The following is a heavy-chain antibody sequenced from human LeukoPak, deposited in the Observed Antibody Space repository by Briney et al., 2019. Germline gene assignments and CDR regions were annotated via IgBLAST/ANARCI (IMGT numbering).Heavy chain of an antibody. CDR3: ATHDTSGYYKFDS. CDR1: GFAVSRKY. J-gene: IGHJ4*02. D-gene: IGHD3-22*01. CDR2: IYSGAAT. V-gene: IGHV3-53*01. Sequence: GGSLRLSCAASGFAVSRKYTSWVRQAPGKGLEWVSVIYSGAATYYADSVKGRFTISRDNSKNTLYLQMNSLRVEDTAIYYCATHDTSGYYKFDSWGQGTLVTVSS.